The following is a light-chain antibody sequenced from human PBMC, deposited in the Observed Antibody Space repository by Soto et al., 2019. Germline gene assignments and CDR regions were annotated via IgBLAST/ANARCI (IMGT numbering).Light chain of an antibody. CDR2: AAS. CDR1: QSISRY. CDR3: QQSYSTPPFT. V-gene: IGKV1-39*01. Sequence: DIQMTQSPSSLSASVGDRVTITCRASQSISRYLNCYQQKPGKAPKLLIYAASSLQSGVPSRFSGSGSGTDFTLTISSLQPEDFATYYCQQSYSTPPFTFGPGTKVDIK. J-gene: IGKJ3*01.